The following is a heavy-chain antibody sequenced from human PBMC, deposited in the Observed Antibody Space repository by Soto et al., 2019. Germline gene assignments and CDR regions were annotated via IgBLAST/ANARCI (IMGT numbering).Heavy chain of an antibody. CDR2: IYNGGRT. CDR1: GFSVGSNY. CDR3: VRGTPTPGLDI. Sequence: GGSLRLSCAASGFSVGSNYMSWVRQAPGKGLEWVSVIYNGGRTYYADSVRGRFSTSRDNTRNSFYLNMDSLRVGDTATYYCVRGTPTPGLDIWGRGTTVTVSS. D-gene: IGHD1-1*01. J-gene: IGHJ6*02. V-gene: IGHV3-53*01.